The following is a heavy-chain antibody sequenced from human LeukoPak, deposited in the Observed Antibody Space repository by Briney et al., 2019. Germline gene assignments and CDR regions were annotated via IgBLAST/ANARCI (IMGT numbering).Heavy chain of an antibody. Sequence: GGSLRLSCAASGFTVSSSYMTWVRQAPGKGLEWVSTIYIGGSTYYADSVKGRFTISRDNSKNTLYLQMSSLRAEDTAVYYCARDRAVPGRGYYFDCWGQGTLVTVSS. V-gene: IGHV3-53*01. D-gene: IGHD6-19*01. CDR3: ARDRAVPGRGYYFDC. J-gene: IGHJ4*02. CDR1: GFTVSSSY. CDR2: IYIGGST.